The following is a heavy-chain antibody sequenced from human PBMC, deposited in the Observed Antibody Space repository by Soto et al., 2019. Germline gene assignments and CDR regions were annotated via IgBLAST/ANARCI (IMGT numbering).Heavy chain of an antibody. CDR1: GFTFSSYD. CDR2: IGAADDP. J-gene: IGHJ6*02. Sequence: GWSLRLSCSASGFTFSSYDMHWVRQTTGKGLEWVSAIGAADDPYYLGSVKGRFTISRENAKNSLYLQMNSLRAEDTAVYYCARAXSGRLPRRADYYFAMDVWGQGTTVTVSS. D-gene: IGHD6-25*01. CDR3: ARAXSGRLPRRADYYFAMDV. V-gene: IGHV3-13*05.